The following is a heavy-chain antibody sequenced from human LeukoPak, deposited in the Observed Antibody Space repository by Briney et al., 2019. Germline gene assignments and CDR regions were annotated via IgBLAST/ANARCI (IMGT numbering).Heavy chain of an antibody. J-gene: IGHJ4*02. CDR3: ARQTGSGLFILP. Sequence: SETLSLTCAVYGGSFSGYYWSWIRQPPGKGLEWIGEINHSGSTNYNPSLKSRVTISVDTSKNQFSLRLTSVTAADTAVYYCARQTGSGLFILPGGQGKLVTVSS. D-gene: IGHD3-10*01. V-gene: IGHV4-34*01. CDR2: INHSGST. CDR1: GGSFSGYY.